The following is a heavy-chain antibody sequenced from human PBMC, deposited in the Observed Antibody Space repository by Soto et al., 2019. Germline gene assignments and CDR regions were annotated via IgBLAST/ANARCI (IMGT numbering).Heavy chain of an antibody. CDR3: ARGGGGGKYQLPRAGNYYYYYMDV. CDR1: GGSFSGYY. CDR2: INHSGST. D-gene: IGHD2-2*01. J-gene: IGHJ6*03. Sequence: TLSLTCAVYGGSFSGYYWSWIRQPPGKGLEWIGEINHSGSTNYNPSLKSRVTISVDTSKNQFSLKLSSVTAADTAVYYCARGGGGGKYQLPRAGNYYYYYMDVWGKGTTVTVSS. V-gene: IGHV4-34*01.